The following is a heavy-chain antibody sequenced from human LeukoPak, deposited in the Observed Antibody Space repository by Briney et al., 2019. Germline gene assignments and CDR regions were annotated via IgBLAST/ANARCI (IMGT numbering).Heavy chain of an antibody. Sequence: PSETLSLTCTVSGAPISSSGYFWGWIRQPPGKGLEWIGSLHYTGSTYYNPSLKSRVTITADTSKNQFSLNVGSVTATDKAVYYCARRPSTMNAFDIWGQGTMVTVSS. CDR3: ARRPSTMNAFDI. CDR1: GAPISSSGYF. CDR2: LHYTGST. D-gene: IGHD3-22*01. V-gene: IGHV4-39*01. J-gene: IGHJ3*02.